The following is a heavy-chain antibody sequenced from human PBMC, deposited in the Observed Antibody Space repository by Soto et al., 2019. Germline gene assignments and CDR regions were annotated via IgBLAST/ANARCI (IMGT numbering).Heavy chain of an antibody. V-gene: IGHV5-51*01. J-gene: IGHJ2*01. Sequence: GESLKISGTVSGYSFTRYWIGWVRQMPGKGLEWMGIIYPGDSDTRYSPSFQGQVTISADKSISTAYLQWSSLKASDTAMYYCARPGGIAARQYFDLWGRGTLVTVSS. CDR1: GYSFTRYW. D-gene: IGHD6-6*01. CDR3: ARPGGIAARQYFDL. CDR2: IYPGDSDT.